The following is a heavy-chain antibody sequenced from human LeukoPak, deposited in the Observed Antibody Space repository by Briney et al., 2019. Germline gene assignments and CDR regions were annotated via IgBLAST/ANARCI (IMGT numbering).Heavy chain of an antibody. V-gene: IGHV3-53*05. CDR1: EFTVRNNY. CDR2: IYSGGGT. J-gene: IGHJ4*02. CDR3: ARDVV. Sequence: GGSLRLSCAASEFTVRNNYMSWVRQAPGKGLEWISVIYSGGGTSYADSVKGRFTISGDNSKNTLYLQMNSLSAEDTAVYYCARDVVWGQGALVTVSS. D-gene: IGHD2-15*01.